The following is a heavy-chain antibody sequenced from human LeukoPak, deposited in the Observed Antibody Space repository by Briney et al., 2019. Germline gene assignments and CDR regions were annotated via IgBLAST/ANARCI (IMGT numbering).Heavy chain of an antibody. Sequence: PGGSLRLSCAASGFTFSDYYMSWIRQAPGKGLEWVSYISSSGSTIYYADSVKGRFTISRDNAKNSLYLQMNSLRAEDTAVYYCARDKSIYYDSSGYTDWGQGTLVTVSS. V-gene: IGHV3-11*01. CDR1: GFTFSDYY. D-gene: IGHD3-22*01. CDR3: ARDKSIYYDSSGYTD. J-gene: IGHJ4*02. CDR2: ISSSGSTI.